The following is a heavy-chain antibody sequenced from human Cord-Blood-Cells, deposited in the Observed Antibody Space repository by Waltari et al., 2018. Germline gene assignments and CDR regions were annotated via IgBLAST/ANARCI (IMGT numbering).Heavy chain of an antibody. CDR3: ATNAFDI. J-gene: IGHJ3*02. Sequence: QVQLVESGGGVVQPGRSLRPSCAASGFTFISYAMHWVRQAPGKGLEWVAVISYDGSNKYYADSVKGRFTISRDNSKNTLYLQMNSLRAEDTAVYYCATNAFDIWGQGTMVTVSS. V-gene: IGHV3-30-3*01. CDR1: GFTFISYA. CDR2: ISYDGSNK.